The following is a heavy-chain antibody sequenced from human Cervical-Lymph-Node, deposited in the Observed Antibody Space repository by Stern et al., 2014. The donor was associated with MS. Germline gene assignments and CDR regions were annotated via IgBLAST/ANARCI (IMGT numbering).Heavy chain of an antibody. CDR1: ENTFTGYY. D-gene: IGHD1-26*01. CDR3: ERISLGSGIDY. CDR2: INPNSGAT. V-gene: IGHV1-2*02. Sequence: VQLVQSGAEGKKPGASVKVTCKTSENTFTGYYIHWVRQAHGQGLEGMGWINPNSGATNYAQRFQDRVSLTSDTSNSLAYMELDRLTSGDTAVYYCERISLGSGIDYWGQGSLVTVSS. J-gene: IGHJ4*02.